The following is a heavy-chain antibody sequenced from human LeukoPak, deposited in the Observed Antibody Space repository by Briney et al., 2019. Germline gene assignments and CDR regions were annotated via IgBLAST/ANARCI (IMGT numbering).Heavy chain of an antibody. D-gene: IGHD6-19*01. V-gene: IGHV1-3*01. CDR3: AREYSSGWYWFDP. CDR2: INAGNGNT. J-gene: IGHJ5*02. CDR1: GYTFTSYA. Sequence: ASVKVSCKAPGYTFTSYAMHWVRQAPGQRLEWMGWINAGNGNTKYSQKFQGRVTIIRDTSASTAYMELSSLRSEDTAVYYCAREYSSGWYWFDPWGQGTLVTVSS.